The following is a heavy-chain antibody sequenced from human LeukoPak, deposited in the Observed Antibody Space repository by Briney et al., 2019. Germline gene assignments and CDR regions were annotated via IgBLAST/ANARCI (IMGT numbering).Heavy chain of an antibody. V-gene: IGHV3-7*01. CDR1: GFIFTNYF. J-gene: IGHJ4*02. Sequence: GGSLRLSCAASGFIFTNYFMSWVRQAPGKGLEWVASIKHDGSEKYYVDSVRGRFTISRDNTMNSQYLQMSSLRAEDTAVYYCATDRGWRTSGYYLYYFEYWGQGTLVTFSS. CDR3: ATDRGWRTSGYYLYYFEY. CDR2: IKHDGSEK. D-gene: IGHD3-3*01.